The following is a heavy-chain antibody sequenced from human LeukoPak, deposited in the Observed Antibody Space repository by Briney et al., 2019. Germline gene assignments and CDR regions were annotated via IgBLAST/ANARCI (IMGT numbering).Heavy chain of an antibody. Sequence: GGSLRLSCAVSGFSTNYMSWVRQAPGKGLEWVSVIYSGDSTHYADSVKGRFTISRDNAKNSLNLQMSSLGAEDTAVYYCATWAGSDNGDYYFIGPFDFWGQGTLVTVSS. CDR3: ATWAGSDNGDYYFIGPFDF. CDR1: GFSTNY. J-gene: IGHJ4*02. D-gene: IGHD3-22*01. V-gene: IGHV3-66*01. CDR2: IYSGDST.